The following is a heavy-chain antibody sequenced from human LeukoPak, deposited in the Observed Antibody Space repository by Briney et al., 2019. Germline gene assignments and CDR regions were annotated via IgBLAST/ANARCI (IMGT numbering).Heavy chain of an antibody. CDR1: GDSISSSSYY. D-gene: IGHD6-19*01. Sequence: SETLSLTCTVSGDSISSSSYYWGWVRQPPGKGLEWIGSIYYSGSTYYNPSLKSRVTISVDTSKNQFSLKLSSVTAADTAVYYCARQRDSSGWYDFDLWGRGTLVTVSS. CDR3: ARQRDSSGWYDFDL. V-gene: IGHV4-39*01. J-gene: IGHJ2*01. CDR2: IYYSGST.